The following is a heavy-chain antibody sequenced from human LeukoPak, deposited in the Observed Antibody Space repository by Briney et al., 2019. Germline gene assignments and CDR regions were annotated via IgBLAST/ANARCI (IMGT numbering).Heavy chain of an antibody. J-gene: IGHJ6*03. V-gene: IGHV4-39*01. CDR3: ARHRGGGGYHYMDV. Sequence: NPSDTLSLTCTVSGGSLGRSNTYWGWIRQTPGKGLERLGTILHSGYTYNNPSLKSRVTMSVDSSKNQFSLSLSSVTAADTAVYFCARHRGGGGYHYMDVWGKGTTVIVSS. CDR2: ILHSGYT. CDR1: GGSLGRSNTY. D-gene: IGHD2-21*01.